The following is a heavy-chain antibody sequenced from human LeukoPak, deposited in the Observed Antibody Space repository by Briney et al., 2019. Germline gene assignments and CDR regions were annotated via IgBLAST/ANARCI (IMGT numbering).Heavy chain of an antibody. D-gene: IGHD1-26*01. J-gene: IGHJ4*02. CDR3: ARDWGFRRVGGPTYYFDY. CDR2: ISSSSSYI. Sequence: GGSLRLSCAASGFTFSSYSMNWVRQAPGKGLEWVSSISSSSSYIYYADSVKGRFTISRDNAKNSLYLQMNSLRAEDTAVYYCARDWGFRRVGGPTYYFDYWGQGTLVTVSS. V-gene: IGHV3-21*01. CDR1: GFTFSSYS.